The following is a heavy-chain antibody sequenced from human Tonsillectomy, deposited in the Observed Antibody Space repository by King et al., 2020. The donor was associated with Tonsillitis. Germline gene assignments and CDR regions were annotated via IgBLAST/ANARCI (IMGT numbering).Heavy chain of an antibody. V-gene: IGHV3-30*04. D-gene: IGHD2-2*02. CDR1: AFTFRTYV. Sequence: VQLVESGGGVVQPGTSLRLSCEVSAFTFRTYVLVWVRQAPGKGLEWGAVISYDGKNKVYAESGKGRFTISRDNSKNTLFMQLNSLRPEDTAVYYCAVRRDCSDSNCYNAFYIWGQGTMVTVSS. CDR3: AVRRDCSDSNCYNAFYI. CDR2: ISYDGKNK. J-gene: IGHJ3*02.